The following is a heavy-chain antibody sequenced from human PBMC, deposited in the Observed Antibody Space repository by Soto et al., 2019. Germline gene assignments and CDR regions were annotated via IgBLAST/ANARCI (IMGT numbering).Heavy chain of an antibody. CDR1: GGTFSSYP. V-gene: IGHV1-69*01. J-gene: IGHJ6*02. CDR2: IIPFFGTS. CDR3: ARVGHITNYGMAV. Sequence: QVQLVQSGAEVKKPGSSVKVSCEASGGTFSSYPINWVRQAPGQGFEWMGGIIPFFGTSNYAQKFQGRVTITADDSTSTAYMELRSLRSEDTAVYYCARVGHITNYGMAVWGQGTTVTVSS. D-gene: IGHD1-26*01.